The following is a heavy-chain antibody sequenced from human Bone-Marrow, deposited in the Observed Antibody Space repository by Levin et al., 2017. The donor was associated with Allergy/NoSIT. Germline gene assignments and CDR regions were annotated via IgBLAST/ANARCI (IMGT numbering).Heavy chain of an antibody. D-gene: IGHD3-3*01. CDR3: ARARPIDYDFWSGYDSYSYYGMDV. CDR2: IIPIFGTV. V-gene: IGHV1-69*01. Sequence: PGGSLRLSCKASGGTFSSYAISWVRQAPGQGLEWMGGIIPIFGTVNYAQKFQGRVTITADESTITAYMELSSLRSEDTAVYYCARARPIDYDFWSGYDSYSYYGMDVWGQGTTVTVSS. CDR1: GGTFSSYA. J-gene: IGHJ6*02.